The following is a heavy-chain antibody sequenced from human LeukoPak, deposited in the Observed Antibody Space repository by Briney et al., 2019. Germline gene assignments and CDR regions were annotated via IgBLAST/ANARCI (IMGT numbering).Heavy chain of an antibody. D-gene: IGHD3-22*01. CDR2: ISSSSSYI. J-gene: IGHJ4*02. Sequence: KSGGSLRLSCAASGFTFSSYSMNWVRQAPGKGLEWVSSISSSSSYIYYADSVKGRFTISRDNAKNSLYLQMNSLRAEDTAVYYCAKDRDRYYYDSSGYPVHWGQGTLVTVSS. CDR1: GFTFSSYS. V-gene: IGHV3-21*01. CDR3: AKDRDRYYYDSSGYPVH.